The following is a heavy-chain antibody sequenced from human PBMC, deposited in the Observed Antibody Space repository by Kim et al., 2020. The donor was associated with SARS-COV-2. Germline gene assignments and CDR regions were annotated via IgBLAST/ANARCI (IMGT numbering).Heavy chain of an antibody. V-gene: IGHV4-31*03. Sequence: SETLSLTCTVSGGSISSGGYYWSWIRQHPGKGLEWIGYIYYSGSTYYNPSLKSRVTISVDTSKNQFSLKLSSVTAADTAVYYCARDYYDSSGYYDYWGQGTLVTVSS. CDR1: GGSISSGGYY. J-gene: IGHJ4*02. D-gene: IGHD3-22*01. CDR2: IYYSGST. CDR3: ARDYYDSSGYYDY.